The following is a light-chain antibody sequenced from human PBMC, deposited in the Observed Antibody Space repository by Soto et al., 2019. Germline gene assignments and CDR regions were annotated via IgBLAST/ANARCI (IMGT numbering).Light chain of an antibody. V-gene: IGLV2-14*01. Sequence: QSALTQPASVSGSPGQSITISCTGTSSDVGGYAYVSWYQLHPGTAPKLMVFEVSNRSSGVSYCFSGSKAGNTASLTISGLQAEDEADYFCSSYSISTASLFGTGTKLTVL. J-gene: IGLJ1*01. CDR1: SSDVGGYAY. CDR2: EVS. CDR3: SSYSISTASL.